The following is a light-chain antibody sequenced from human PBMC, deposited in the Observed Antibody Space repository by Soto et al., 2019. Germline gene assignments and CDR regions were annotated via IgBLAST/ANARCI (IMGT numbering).Light chain of an antibody. J-gene: IGKJ5*01. V-gene: IGKV3D-20*02. CDR3: QQRNIWPPVT. CDR1: QGVSRGY. CDR2: GVS. Sequence: EIVLTQSPDTLSLSPGEGATLSCRAIQGVSRGYLAWYQQKAGQAPRLLIYGVSSRATGVSHRFSGSGSGADFTLTISSLEPEDFAVYYCQQRNIWPPVTFGQGTRLEIK.